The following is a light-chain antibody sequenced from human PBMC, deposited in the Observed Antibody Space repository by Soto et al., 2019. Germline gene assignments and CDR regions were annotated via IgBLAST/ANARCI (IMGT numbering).Light chain of an antibody. V-gene: IGKV3-20*01. CDR2: GAS. CDR3: QQHANWPLT. Sequence: EIVLTQSPGTLSLSPGERATLSCRASQSVSNNYLAWYQQKPGQAPRLLIYGASDRATGIPDRFSGSGSGTDFTLTISRLEPEDFAVYYCQQHANWPLTFGGGTKVDIK. J-gene: IGKJ4*01. CDR1: QSVSNNY.